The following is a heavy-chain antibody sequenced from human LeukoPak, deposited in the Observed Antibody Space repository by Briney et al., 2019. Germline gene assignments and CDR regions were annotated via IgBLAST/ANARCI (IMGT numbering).Heavy chain of an antibody. CDR1: GFTFSSYA. J-gene: IGHJ4*02. CDR3: AKDLELGPPAGILGY. V-gene: IGHV3-30*02. D-gene: IGHD1-26*01. CDR2: IRYEGNEK. Sequence: GGSLRLSCAASGFTFSSYAMHWVRQAPDKGLEWVAFIRYEGNEKYYADSVKGRFTISRDNSKNTLYLQMNSLRAEDTAVYYCAKDLELGPPAGILGYWGEGTLVTVSS.